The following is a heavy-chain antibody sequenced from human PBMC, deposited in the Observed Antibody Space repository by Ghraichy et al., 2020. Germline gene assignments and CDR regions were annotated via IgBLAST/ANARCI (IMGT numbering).Heavy chain of an antibody. Sequence: SETLSLTCTVSGGSISNGGYYWSWIRQHPGKGLEWIGNIYYSGSTYYNPSLKSRLTISVDTFKNQFSLKLTSVTAADTAVYYCARISMITAKFDYWGQGTLVTVSS. J-gene: IGHJ4*02. CDR2: IYYSGST. D-gene: IGHD2-15*01. CDR3: ARISMITAKFDY. V-gene: IGHV4-31*03. CDR1: GGSISNGGYY.